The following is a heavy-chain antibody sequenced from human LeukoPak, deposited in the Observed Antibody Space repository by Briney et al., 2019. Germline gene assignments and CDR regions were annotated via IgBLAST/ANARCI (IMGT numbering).Heavy chain of an antibody. CDR1: GFTFSSYA. V-gene: IGHV3-23*01. CDR2: ISGSGGST. Sequence: GGSLRLSCAASGFTFSSYAMSWVRPAPGKGLEWVSAISGSGGSTYYADSVKGRFTISRDNSKNTLYLQMNSLRAEDTAVYYCAKDGVTMVRGLPDYWGQGTLVTVSS. D-gene: IGHD3-10*01. J-gene: IGHJ4*02. CDR3: AKDGVTMVRGLPDY.